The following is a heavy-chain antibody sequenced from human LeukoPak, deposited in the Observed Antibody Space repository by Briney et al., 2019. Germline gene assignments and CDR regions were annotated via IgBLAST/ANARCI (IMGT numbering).Heavy chain of an antibody. D-gene: IGHD5-18*01. CDR3: AKDRGQLWLPFDY. CDR2: ISGSGGST. CDR1: GFTFSSYA. Sequence: GGSLRLSCAASGFTFSSYAMSWVRQAPGKGLEWVSAISGSGGSTYYADSEKGRFTISRDNSKNTLYLQMNSLRAEDTAVYYCAKDRGQLWLPFDYWGQGTLVTVSS. J-gene: IGHJ4*02. V-gene: IGHV3-23*01.